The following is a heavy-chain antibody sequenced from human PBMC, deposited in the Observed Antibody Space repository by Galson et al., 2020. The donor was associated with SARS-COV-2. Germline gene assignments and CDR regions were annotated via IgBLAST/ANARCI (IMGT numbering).Heavy chain of an antibody. CDR1: GGSISSGGYY. D-gene: IGHD3-22*01. Sequence: ETSETLSLTCTVSGGSISSGGYYWSWIRQHPGKGLEWIGYIYYSGSTYYNPSLKSRVTISVDTSKNQFSLKLSSVTAVDTAVYYCARVRTTMIVVVITSDAFDIWGQGTMVTVSS. J-gene: IGHJ3*02. CDR2: IYYSGST. V-gene: IGHV4-31*03. CDR3: ARVRTTMIVVVITSDAFDI.